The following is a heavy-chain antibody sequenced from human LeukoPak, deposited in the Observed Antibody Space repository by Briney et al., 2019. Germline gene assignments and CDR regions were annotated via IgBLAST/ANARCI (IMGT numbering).Heavy chain of an antibody. CDR3: ARDIFMDV. Sequence: DGSLPLSCAASGFTFSSHWMSWVRQAPRKGLEWVANIKEDGTDKYCVDSVKGRFTISRDDAKTSLYLQMNSLRAEDTAVYYCARDIFMDVWGQGTTVTVSS. J-gene: IGHJ6*02. V-gene: IGHV3-7*05. D-gene: IGHD3-3*02. CDR2: IKEDGTDK. CDR1: GFTFSSHW.